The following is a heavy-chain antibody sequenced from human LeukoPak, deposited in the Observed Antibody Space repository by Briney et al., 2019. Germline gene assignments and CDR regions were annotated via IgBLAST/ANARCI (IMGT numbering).Heavy chain of an antibody. D-gene: IGHD4-17*01. CDR1: GGSFSGYY. Sequence: SETLSLTCAVYGGSFSGYYWSWIRQPPGKGLGWIGEINHSGSTNYNPSLKSRVTISVDTSKNQFSLKLSSVTAADTAVYYCARERRAGTTVTVPILDYWGQGTLVTVSS. CDR2: INHSGST. CDR3: ARERRAGTTVTVPILDY. J-gene: IGHJ4*02. V-gene: IGHV4-34*01.